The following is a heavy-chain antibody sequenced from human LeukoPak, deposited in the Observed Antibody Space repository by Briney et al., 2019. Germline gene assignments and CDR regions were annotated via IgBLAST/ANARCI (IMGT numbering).Heavy chain of an antibody. CDR1: GDSFIGYF. CDR2: INHSGRT. D-gene: IGHD3-22*01. V-gene: IGHV4-34*01. J-gene: IGHJ4*02. CDR3: ARTSGFFDSSGFYQQNPYYFQY. Sequence: SETLSLTCDASGDSFIGYFWTWIRQAPGKGLEWIGDINHSGRTNYNPSLQRRVSISVDTSKNQFSLNVTSVTGADTAVYYCARTSGFFDSSGFYQQNPYYFQYWGQGVLVTVSS.